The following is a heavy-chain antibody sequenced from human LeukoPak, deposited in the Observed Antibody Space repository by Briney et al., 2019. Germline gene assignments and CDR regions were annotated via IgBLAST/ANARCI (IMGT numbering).Heavy chain of an antibody. V-gene: IGHV3-64*02. Sequence: PGGSLRLSCAVSGFIFSNFDMHWVRQAPGKGLEYVSSINAGGGSTYYAASVEGRFTISRDAVKDTLYLQMGSVRIEDTAVYYCARGGLESPWSGYNAPDFWGQGTLVAVSS. CDR1: GFIFSNFD. J-gene: IGHJ4*02. D-gene: IGHD3-3*01. CDR3: ARGGLESPWSGYNAPDF. CDR2: INAGGGST.